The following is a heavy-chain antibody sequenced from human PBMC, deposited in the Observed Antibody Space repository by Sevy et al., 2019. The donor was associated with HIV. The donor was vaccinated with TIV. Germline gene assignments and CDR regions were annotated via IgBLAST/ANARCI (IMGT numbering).Heavy chain of an antibody. J-gene: IGHJ5*02. CDR1: GFTFSTYN. V-gene: IGHV3-21*01. D-gene: IGHD3-10*01. CDR3: ASDRPPYFGSGTICFDP. CDR2: ISSSSSYI. Sequence: GGSLRLSCAASGFTFSTYNMNWVRQAPGKGLEWVSSISSSSSYIYYADSVKGRFTISRDNAKNSLYLQMNSLRAEDTAVYYCASDRPPYFGSGTICFDPWGQGTLVTVSS.